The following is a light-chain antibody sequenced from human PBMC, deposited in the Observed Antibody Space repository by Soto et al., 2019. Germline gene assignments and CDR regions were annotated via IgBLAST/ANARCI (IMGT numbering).Light chain of an antibody. Sequence: EIVLTQSPGTLSLSPGERATLSCRASQSVSNNYLAWYQQKPGHSPLLLIYVSSNSATGIPYRFSGSGSGTDFTLTISRLEPEDFAVYYCQQYGNSGTFGQGTKVDIK. CDR3: QQYGNSGT. J-gene: IGKJ1*01. V-gene: IGKV3-20*01. CDR1: QSVSNNY. CDR2: VSS.